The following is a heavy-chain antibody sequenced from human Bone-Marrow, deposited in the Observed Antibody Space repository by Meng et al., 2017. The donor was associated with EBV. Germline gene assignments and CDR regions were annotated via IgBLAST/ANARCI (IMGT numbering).Heavy chain of an antibody. J-gene: IGHJ4*02. D-gene: IGHD3-22*01. CDR3: ARGLGGHYPTMEY. V-gene: IGHV4-4*02. CDR1: GASIDSSDW. Sequence: QGHRQESGPGLVKPSGTLSLTCAVSGASIDSSDWWTWVRQAPGKGLEWIGEIHHSGTTNCNPSLESRVTISIDKSDNQFSLKLTSVTAADTAVYYCARGLGGHYPTMEYWGQGTLVTVSS. CDR2: IHHSGTT.